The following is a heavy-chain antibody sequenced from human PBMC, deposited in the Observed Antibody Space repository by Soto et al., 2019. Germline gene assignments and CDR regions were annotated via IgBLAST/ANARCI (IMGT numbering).Heavy chain of an antibody. CDR3: ASDFWSGYPPYYYYGMDV. J-gene: IGHJ6*02. D-gene: IGHD3-3*01. Sequence: SVKVSCKASGGTFSSYAISWVRQAPGQGLEWMGGIIPIFGTANYAQKFQGRVTITADESTSTAYMELSSLRSEDTAVYYCASDFWSGYPPYYYYGMDVWGQGTTVTVSS. CDR2: IIPIFGTA. CDR1: GGTFSSYA. V-gene: IGHV1-69*13.